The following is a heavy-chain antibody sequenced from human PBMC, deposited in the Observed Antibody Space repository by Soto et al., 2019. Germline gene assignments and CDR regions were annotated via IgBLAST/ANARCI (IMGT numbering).Heavy chain of an antibody. CDR1: GGSISSSSYY. V-gene: IGHV4-39*01. CDR2: IFYSGST. Sequence: PSETLSLTCTVSGGSISSSSYYWGWIRQPPGKGLEWIGSIFYSGSTYYNPSLQSRVTISVDRSKNQFSLKLTSVTAADTAVYYCARLEGPTDYWGQGTLVTVSS. J-gene: IGHJ4*02. CDR3: ARLEGPTDY.